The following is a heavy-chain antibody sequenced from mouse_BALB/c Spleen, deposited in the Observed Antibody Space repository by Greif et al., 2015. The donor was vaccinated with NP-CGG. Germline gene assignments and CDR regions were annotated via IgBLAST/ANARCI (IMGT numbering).Heavy chain of an antibody. D-gene: IGHD1-1*01. J-gene: IGHJ1*01. CDR1: GFTFSDYG. Sequence: EVKLMESGGGLVQPGGSRKLSCAASGFTFSDYGMAWVRQAPGKGPEWVAFISNLAYSIYYADTMTGRFTISRENAKNTLYLEMSSLRSEDTAMYYCARDYYGSSYWYFDVWGAGTTVTVSS. V-gene: IGHV5-15*02. CDR2: ISNLAYSI. CDR3: ARDYYGSSYWYFDV.